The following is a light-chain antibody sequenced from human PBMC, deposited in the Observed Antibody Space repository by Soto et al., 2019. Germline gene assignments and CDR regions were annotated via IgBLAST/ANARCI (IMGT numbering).Light chain of an antibody. CDR1: QSISSY. CDR2: GAS. J-gene: IGKJ1*01. V-gene: IGKV1-39*01. CDR3: QQSYSTLLT. Sequence: DIQMTQSPFFLSASVGDRVTITCRASQSISSYLNWYQQKPGKAPKLLIYGASSLQSGVPSRFSVSGSGTDFTLTISSLQPEDCATYYCQQSYSTLLTFGQGTKVEIK.